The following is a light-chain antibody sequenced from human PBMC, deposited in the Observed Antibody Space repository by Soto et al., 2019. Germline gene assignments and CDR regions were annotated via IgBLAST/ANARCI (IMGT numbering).Light chain of an antibody. V-gene: IGKV1-27*01. J-gene: IGKJ4*01. CDR1: QGISNY. Sequence: DIQMTQSPSSLSASVGDRVTITCRASQGISNYLAWYQQKPGKVPKLLIYAASTLQAGVPSRFSGSGSGTDFTLNIRSQQPEDVATYYCQKYSSAPSLTFGGGTKVEIK. CDR3: QKYSSAPSLT. CDR2: AAS.